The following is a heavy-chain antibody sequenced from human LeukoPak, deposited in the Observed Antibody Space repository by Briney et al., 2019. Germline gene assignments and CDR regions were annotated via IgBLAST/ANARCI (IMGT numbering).Heavy chain of an antibody. CDR2: IYWDDDK. V-gene: IGHV2-5*02. D-gene: IGHD3-22*01. CDR3: AHRRHYYDSSGYYSILTNWFDP. Sequence: ESGPTLVNPTQTLTLTCTFSGFSLSTSGVGVGWIRQPPGKALEWLALIYWDDDKRYSPSLKNRLTITTAPSKKHVVLTMTNMDPVDTATYYCAHRRHYYDSSGYYSILTNWFDPWGQGTLVTVSS. CDR1: GFSLSTSGVG. J-gene: IGHJ5*02.